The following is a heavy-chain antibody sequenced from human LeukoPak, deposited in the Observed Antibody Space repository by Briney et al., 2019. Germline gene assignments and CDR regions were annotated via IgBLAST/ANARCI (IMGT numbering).Heavy chain of an antibody. J-gene: IGHJ4*02. CDR1: GYSISSGHY. D-gene: IGHD5-18*01. CDR3: ARARRGYSYEPFDY. V-gene: IGHV4-38-2*01. Sequence: KPSETLSLTCAVSGYSISSGHYWGWIRQPPGRGLEWIGSIYHSRSTYYNPSLKSRVTISVDTSKNQFSLRLSSVTAADTAVYYCARARRGYSYEPFDYWGQGTLVTVSS. CDR2: IYHSRST.